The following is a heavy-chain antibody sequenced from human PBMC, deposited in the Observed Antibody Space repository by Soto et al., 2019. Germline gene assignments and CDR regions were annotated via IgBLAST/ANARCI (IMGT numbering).Heavy chain of an antibody. CDR2: ISGYNGNT. J-gene: IGHJ6*02. CDR3: SRFIMVGGWFDPNYYHGMDV. CDR1: GYTFSNYG. D-gene: IGHD6-19*01. Sequence: AASVKVSCKTSGYTFSNYGINCVRQAPGQGLEWVGWISGYNGNTNYAQTVQGRVTMTTDTSTGTVYMELRSLKSDDTAIYYCSRFIMVGGWFDPNYYHGMDVWGQGTTVTVSS. V-gene: IGHV1-18*01.